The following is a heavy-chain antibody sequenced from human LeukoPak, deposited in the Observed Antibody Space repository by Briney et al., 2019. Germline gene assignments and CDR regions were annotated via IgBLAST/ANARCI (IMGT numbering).Heavy chain of an antibody. J-gene: IGHJ4*02. V-gene: IGHV3-53*01. CDR3: ARGPRYSFY. D-gene: IGHD6-13*01. CDR2: IYIDGTT. CDR1: GFIVSHNY. Sequence: PGGSLRLSCAASGFIVSHNYMTWVRQAPGRGLEWISVIYIDGTTYYADSVKGRFTNSRDQANNTLYLQMNTLRDEDTAVYYCARGPRYSFYWGQGTLVSVSS.